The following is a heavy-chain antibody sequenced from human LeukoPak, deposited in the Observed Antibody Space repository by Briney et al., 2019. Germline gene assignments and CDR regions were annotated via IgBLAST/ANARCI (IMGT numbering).Heavy chain of an antibody. CDR2: IYYSGST. D-gene: IGHD6-13*01. J-gene: IGHJ4*02. V-gene: IGHV4-59*01. CDR3: ARDLAADLDY. CDR1: GGSISSYY. Sequence: SETLSLTCTVSGGSISSYYWSWIRQPPGKGLEWIGYIYYSGSTNYNPSLKSRVTISVDTSKNQFSLKLSSVTAADTAVYYCARDLAADLDYWGQGTLVSVSS.